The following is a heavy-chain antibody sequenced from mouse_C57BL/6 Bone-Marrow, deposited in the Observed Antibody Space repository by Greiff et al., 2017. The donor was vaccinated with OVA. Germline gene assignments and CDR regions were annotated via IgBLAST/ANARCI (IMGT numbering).Heavy chain of an antibody. CDR1: GFSFNTYA. J-gene: IGHJ3*01. V-gene: IGHV10-1*01. Sequence: EVQLVESGGGLVQPKGSLKLSCAASGFSFNTYAMNWVRQAPGKGLEWVARIRSKSNNYATYYADSVKDRFTISRDDSESMLYLQMNNLKTEDTAMYYCVSSNWAQFAYWGQGTLVTVSA. CDR3: VSSNWAQFAY. CDR2: IRSKSNNYAT. D-gene: IGHD4-1*01.